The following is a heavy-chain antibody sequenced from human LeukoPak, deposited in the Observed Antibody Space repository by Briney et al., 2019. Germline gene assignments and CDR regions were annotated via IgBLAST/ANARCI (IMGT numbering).Heavy chain of an antibody. D-gene: IGHD2-15*01. CDR2: VYYSGST. J-gene: IGHJ4*02. V-gene: IGHV4-59*01. Sequence: SETLSLTCVVSGGSFSGYYWGWIRQPPGRGLEWIGYVYYSGSTNYNPSFKSRITISVDTSRNQFSLQLSSVTAADTAVYYCARIHRYCSGGACYVLDNWGQGTLVAVSS. CDR3: ARIHRYCSGGACYVLDN. CDR1: GGSFSGYY.